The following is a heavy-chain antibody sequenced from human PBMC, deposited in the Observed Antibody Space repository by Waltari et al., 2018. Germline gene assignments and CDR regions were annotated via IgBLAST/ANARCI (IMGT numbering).Heavy chain of an antibody. CDR3: AGSVWSGYYPFDY. D-gene: IGHD3-3*01. J-gene: IGHJ4*02. Sequence: QVQLVESGGGVVQLGGPLRLSCAASGFTFSRYGMYWVRQAPGKGLEWVAFIRSDGSNKYYADSVKGRFTICRENSKNTLYLQMNSLRAEDTAVYYCAGSVWSGYYPFDYWGQGTLVTVSS. CDR1: GFTFSRYG. CDR2: IRSDGSNK. V-gene: IGHV3-30*02.